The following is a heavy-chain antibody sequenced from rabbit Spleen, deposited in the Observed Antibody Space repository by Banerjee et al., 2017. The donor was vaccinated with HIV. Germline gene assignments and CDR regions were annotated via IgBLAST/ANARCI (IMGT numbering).Heavy chain of an antibody. J-gene: IGHJ4*01. V-gene: IGHV1S43*01. D-gene: IGHD3-1*01. CDR2: IGINSGST. Sequence: QSLEESGGDLVKPGASLTLTCTASGFDLSSNAMWWVRQAPGKGLEWIATIGINSGSTWYASWVNGRFTISRSTSLNTVDLKMTSLTAADTATYFCARDTTTNVFGYGYGFSLWGPGTLVTVS. CDR3: ARDTTTNVFGYGYGFSL. CDR1: GFDLSSNA.